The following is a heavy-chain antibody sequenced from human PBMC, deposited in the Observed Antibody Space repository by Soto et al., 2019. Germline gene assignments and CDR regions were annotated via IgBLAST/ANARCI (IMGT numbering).Heavy chain of an antibody. V-gene: IGHV4-39*01. CDR3: ARNYDRNGYYSPYSFDY. CDR2: IYYSGST. J-gene: IGHJ4*02. CDR1: GGSISSNNYY. Sequence: LSLTCTVSGGSISSNNYYWGWIRQPPGKGLEWIGSIYYSGSTYYNPSLKSRLTISLDTPKNQFSLKLNSVTAADTAVYFCARNYDRNGYYSPYSFDYWGQGTLVTVSS. D-gene: IGHD3-22*01.